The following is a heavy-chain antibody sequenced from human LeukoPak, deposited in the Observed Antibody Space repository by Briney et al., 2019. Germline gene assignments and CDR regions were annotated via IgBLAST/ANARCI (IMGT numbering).Heavy chain of an antibody. D-gene: IGHD3-22*01. J-gene: IGHJ3*02. CDR1: GYTFTSYY. V-gene: IGHV1-46*01. CDR2: INPSGGST. CDR3: AREANYYDSSGYRSGVVDI. Sequence: ASVKVSCKASGYTFTSYYMHWARQAPGQGLEWMGIINPSGGSTSYAQKFQGRVTMTRDTSTSTVYMELSSLRSEDTAVYYCAREANYYDSSGYRSGVVDIWGQGTMVTVSS.